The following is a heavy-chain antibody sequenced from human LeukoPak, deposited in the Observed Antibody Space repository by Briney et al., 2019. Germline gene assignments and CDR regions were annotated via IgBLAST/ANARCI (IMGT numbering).Heavy chain of an antibody. CDR2: IKQDGSEK. J-gene: IGHJ4*02. V-gene: IGHV3-7*01. D-gene: IGHD2-15*01. CDR3: ARVGGHCSGGSCYSPSPNFDY. Sequence: PGGSLRLSCAASGFTFSSYWMSWVRQAPGKGLEWVANIKQDGSEKYYVDSVKGRFTISRDNAKNSLCLQMNSLRVEDTAVYYCARVGGHCSGGSCYSPSPNFDYWGQGTLVTVSS. CDR1: GFTFSSYW.